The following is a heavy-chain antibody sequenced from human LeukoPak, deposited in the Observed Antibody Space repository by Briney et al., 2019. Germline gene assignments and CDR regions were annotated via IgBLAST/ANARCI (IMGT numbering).Heavy chain of an antibody. CDR1: GFTFNSYA. CDR3: ARGKGIYCGGDCSALDY. V-gene: IGHV3-64*02. J-gene: IGHJ4*02. CDR2: ISTNGAST. Sequence: GGSLRLSCAASGFTFNSYAMLWVRQAPGKGLEYVSAISTNGASTYYADSVKDRFTISRDNSKNTLYLQMGSLRAEDMAVYYCARGKGIYCGGDCSALDYWGQGTLVTVSS. D-gene: IGHD2-21*02.